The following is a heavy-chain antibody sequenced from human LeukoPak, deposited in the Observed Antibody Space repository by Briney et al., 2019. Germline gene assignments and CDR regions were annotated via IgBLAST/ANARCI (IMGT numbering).Heavy chain of an antibody. Sequence: PSETLSLTCTVSGYSISSGYYWGWIRQPPGKGLEWIGSIYHSGSTYYNPSLKSRVTISVDTSKNQFSLKLSSVTAADTAVYYCARGDYDSSGYYQTYYFDYWGQGTLVTVSS. CDR2: IYHSGST. CDR1: GYSISSGYY. CDR3: ARGDYDSSGYYQTYYFDY. V-gene: IGHV4-38-2*02. J-gene: IGHJ4*02. D-gene: IGHD3-22*01.